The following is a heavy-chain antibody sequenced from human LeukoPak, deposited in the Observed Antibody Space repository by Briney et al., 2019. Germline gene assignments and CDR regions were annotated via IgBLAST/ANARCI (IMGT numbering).Heavy chain of an antibody. Sequence: PGGSLRLSCAASGFTFSSYWMSWVRQAPGKGLEWVANIKQDGSEKYYVDSVKGRFTISRDNAKNSLYLQMNSLRAEDTAVYYCAREGGGYCTNGVCPFDFDYWGQGTLVIVSS. J-gene: IGHJ4*02. CDR1: GFTFSSYW. CDR3: AREGGGYCTNGVCPFDFDY. V-gene: IGHV3-7*01. CDR2: IKQDGSEK. D-gene: IGHD2-8*01.